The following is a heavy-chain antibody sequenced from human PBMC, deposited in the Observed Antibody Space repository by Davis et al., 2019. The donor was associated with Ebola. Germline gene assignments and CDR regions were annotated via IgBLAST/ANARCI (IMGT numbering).Heavy chain of an antibody. CDR1: GGTFSSYV. D-gene: IGHD5-18*01. CDR3: ARVGGVQLWATYYYYYGMDV. Sequence: SVKVSCKASGGTFSSYVISWVRQAPGQGLEWMGGIIPIFGTANYAQKFQGRVTITADESTNTAYMELSSLRSEDTAVYYCARVGGVQLWATYYYYYGMDVWGQGTTVTVSS. J-gene: IGHJ6*02. CDR2: IIPIFGTA. V-gene: IGHV1-69*13.